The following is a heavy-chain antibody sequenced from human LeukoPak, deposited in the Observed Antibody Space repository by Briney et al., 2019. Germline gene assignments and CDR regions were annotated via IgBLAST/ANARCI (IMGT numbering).Heavy chain of an antibody. J-gene: IGHJ4*02. CDR1: GDSISISFYY. D-gene: IGHD6-19*01. V-gene: IGHV4-39*07. Sequence: PSETLSLTCSVSGDSISISFYYWGWIRQPPGKALEWIGSVYYSGTTSYNPSLKSRVTISVDMSKNHFSLRLRSVTAADTAMYYCARGTLYRGWSYYLDFWGQGSQVTVSS. CDR2: VYYSGTT. CDR3: ARGTLYRGWSYYLDF.